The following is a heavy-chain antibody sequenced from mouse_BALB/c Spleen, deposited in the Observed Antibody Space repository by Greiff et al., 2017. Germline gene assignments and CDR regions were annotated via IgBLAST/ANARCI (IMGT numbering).Heavy chain of an antibody. CDR3: ARGGYYAMDD. CDR2: IFPGTGTT. Sequence: QVQLQQSGAELVKPGASVKLSCKTSGYTFTSYWIQWVKQRPGQGLGWIGEIFPGTGTTYYNEKFKGKATLTIDTSSSTAYMQLSSLTSEDSAVYFCARGGYYAMDDWGQGTSVTVSS. V-gene: IGHV1S132*01. CDR1: GYTFTSYW. J-gene: IGHJ4*01.